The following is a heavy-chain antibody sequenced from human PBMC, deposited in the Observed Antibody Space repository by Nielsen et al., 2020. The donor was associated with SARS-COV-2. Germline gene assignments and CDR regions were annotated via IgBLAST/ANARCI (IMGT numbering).Heavy chain of an antibody. J-gene: IGHJ6*02. V-gene: IGHV4-4*02. CDR1: GGSISRKNW. Sequence: SETLSLTCTVSGGSISRKNWWSWVRQPPGKGLEWVGEIYYTGTTSYNPSLKSRVSISVDQSKNQFSLNLSSVTAADTAVYYCARSGGNYYPYYYYGMNVWGPGTTVTVSS. CDR2: IYYTGTT. CDR3: ARSGGNYYPYYYYGMNV. D-gene: IGHD1-26*01.